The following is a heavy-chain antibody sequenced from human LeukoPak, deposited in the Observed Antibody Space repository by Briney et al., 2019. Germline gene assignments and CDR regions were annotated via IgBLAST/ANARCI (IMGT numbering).Heavy chain of an antibody. V-gene: IGHV4-34*01. Sequence: SETLSLTCAVYGGSFSGYYWSWIRQPPGKGLEWIGEINHSGSTNYNPSLKSRVTISVDTSKNQFSMTLSSVTAADTAVYYCAKGAGPPWFDPWGQGTLVTVSS. D-gene: IGHD6-19*01. CDR3: AKGAGPPWFDP. CDR1: GGSFSGYY. CDR2: INHSGST. J-gene: IGHJ5*02.